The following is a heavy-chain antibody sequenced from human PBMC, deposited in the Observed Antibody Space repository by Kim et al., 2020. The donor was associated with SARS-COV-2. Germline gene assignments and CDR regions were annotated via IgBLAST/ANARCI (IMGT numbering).Heavy chain of an antibody. Sequence: TNYAQKFQGRVTMTRETSISTAYMELSRLRSDDTAVYYCAREVRGNWFDPWGQGTLVTVSS. CDR2: T. CDR3: AREVRGNWFDP. D-gene: IGHD3-10*01. V-gene: IGHV1-2*02. J-gene: IGHJ5*02.